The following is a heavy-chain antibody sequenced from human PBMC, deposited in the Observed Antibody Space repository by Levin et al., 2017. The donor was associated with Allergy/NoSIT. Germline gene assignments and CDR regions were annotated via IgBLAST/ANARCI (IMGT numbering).Heavy chain of an antibody. J-gene: IGHJ4*02. CDR1: GYTFTGYY. V-gene: IGHV1-2*02. Sequence: GESLKISCKASGYTFTGYYMHWVRQAPGQGLEWMGWINPNSGGTNYAQKFQGRVTMTRDTSISTAYMELSRLRSDDTAVYYCARERPHCSSTSCYFDYWGQGTLVTVSS. CDR3: ARERPHCSSTSCYFDY. D-gene: IGHD2-2*01. CDR2: INPNSGGT.